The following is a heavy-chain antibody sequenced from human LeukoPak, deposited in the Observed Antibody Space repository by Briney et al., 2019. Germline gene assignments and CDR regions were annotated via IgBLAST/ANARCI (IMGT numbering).Heavy chain of an antibody. D-gene: IGHD2-2*01. J-gene: IGHJ6*02. CDR1: GGSFSDYF. Sequence: SETLSHTCAVYGGSFSDYFWGWIRQPPGKGLEWIGEINHSGRTYYNPSLKSRVTISVDTSKNQFSLNLSSVTAADTAVYYCARDVVVVPAAIHYGMDVRGQGTTVTVSS. V-gene: IGHV4-34*01. CDR3: ARDVVVVPAAIHYGMDV. CDR2: INHSGRT.